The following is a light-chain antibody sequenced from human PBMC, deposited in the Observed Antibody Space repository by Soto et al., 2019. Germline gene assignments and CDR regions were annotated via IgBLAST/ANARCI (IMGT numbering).Light chain of an antibody. V-gene: IGLV2-23*02. Sequence: TSNVGSYNLVSWYQQHPGKAPKLMIYEVIKRPSGVSNRFSGSKSGNTTSLAISGLQAEDEADYHCCSYAGSYTYVYGPGTKATV. CDR1: TSNVGSYNL. CDR3: CSYAGSYTYV. CDR2: EVI. J-gene: IGLJ1*01.